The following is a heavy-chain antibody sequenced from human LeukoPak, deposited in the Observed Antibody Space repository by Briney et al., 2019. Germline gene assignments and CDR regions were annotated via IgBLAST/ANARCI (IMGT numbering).Heavy chain of an antibody. D-gene: IGHD3-10*01. CDR3: ARDPSAGDY. CDR1: GGTFSSYA. J-gene: IGHJ4*02. Sequence: ASVKVSCKASGGTFSSYAISWVRQAPGQGLEWMGRINPNSGGTNYAQKFQGRVTMTRDTSISTAYMELSRLRSDDTAVYYCARDPSAGDYWGPGTLVTVSS. V-gene: IGHV1-2*06. CDR2: INPNSGGT.